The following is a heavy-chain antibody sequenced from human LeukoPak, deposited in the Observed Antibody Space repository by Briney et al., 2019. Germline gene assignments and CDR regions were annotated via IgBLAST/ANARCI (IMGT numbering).Heavy chain of an antibody. CDR1: GFTFSSYW. CDR2: IKQDGSEK. V-gene: IGHV3-7*01. CDR3: ARDQNYYDSSGYYYPEYFQH. J-gene: IGHJ1*01. Sequence: PGGSLRLSCAASGFTFSSYWMSCVRQVPGKGLEWVPNIKQDGSEKYYVDSVKGRFTISRDNAKNSLYLQMNSLRAEDTAVYYCARDQNYYDSSGYYYPEYFQHWGQGTLVTVSS. D-gene: IGHD3-22*01.